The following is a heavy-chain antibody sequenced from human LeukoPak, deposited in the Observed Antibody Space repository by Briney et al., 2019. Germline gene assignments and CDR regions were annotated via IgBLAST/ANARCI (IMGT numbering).Heavy chain of an antibody. D-gene: IGHD4-23*01. CDR3: ARSDDYGGNLDAFDI. V-gene: IGHV4-38-2*02. J-gene: IGHJ3*02. CDR1: GYSISSGYY. CDR2: IYYSGSS. Sequence: PSETLSLTCTVSGYSISSGYYWGWIRQPPGKGLEWIGYIYYSGSSYYNPSLRSRVTISVDTSKNHFSLKLSSVTAADTAVYYCARSDDYGGNLDAFDIWGQGTMVTVSS.